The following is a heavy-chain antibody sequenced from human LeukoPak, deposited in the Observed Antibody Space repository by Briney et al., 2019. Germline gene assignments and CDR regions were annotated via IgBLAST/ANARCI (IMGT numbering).Heavy chain of an antibody. V-gene: IGHV3-21*01. J-gene: IGHJ6*03. CDR2: INGSETYI. Sequence: PGGSLRLSCAASGFTFSSYSMNWVRQAPGRGLEWVSSINGSETYIYCADSVKGRFTISRDNAKNSLYLQMNSLRAEDTAVYYCARVGYTNAFGYYYYYMDVWAKGTMVTVSS. CDR3: ARVGYTNAFGYYYYYMDV. D-gene: IGHD4-11*01. CDR1: GFTFSSYS.